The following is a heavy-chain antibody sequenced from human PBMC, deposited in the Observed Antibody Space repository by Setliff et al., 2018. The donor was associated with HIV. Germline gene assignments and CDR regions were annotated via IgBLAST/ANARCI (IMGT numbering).Heavy chain of an antibody. V-gene: IGHV4-31*03. D-gene: IGHD2-8*01. CDR3: ARRGVYAPNWFDP. CDR1: GGSISSGGYY. Sequence: SETLSLTCTVSGGSISSGGYYWSWIRQHPGKGLEWIGYIYYSGSTYYNPSLKSRVTISVDTSKNQFSLKLSSVTAADTAVYYCARRGVYAPNWFDPWGQGTLVTVSS. CDR2: IYYSGST. J-gene: IGHJ5*02.